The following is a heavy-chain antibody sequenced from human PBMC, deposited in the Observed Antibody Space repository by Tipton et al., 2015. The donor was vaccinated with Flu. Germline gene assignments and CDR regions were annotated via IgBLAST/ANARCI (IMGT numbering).Heavy chain of an antibody. CDR1: GGFITSGSYY. CDR2: IYTTGST. CDR3: ARSPSYSGSGIYPYYFDD. V-gene: IGHV4-61*02. J-gene: IGHJ4*02. Sequence: TLSLTCTVSGGFITSGSYYWSWIRQSAGKGLEWIGRIYTTGSTNYNPSLRSRVTISGDTSKNQFSLQLNSVTAEDTAVYYCARSPSYSGSGIYPYYFDDWGRGTLVTVSS. D-gene: IGHD3-10*01.